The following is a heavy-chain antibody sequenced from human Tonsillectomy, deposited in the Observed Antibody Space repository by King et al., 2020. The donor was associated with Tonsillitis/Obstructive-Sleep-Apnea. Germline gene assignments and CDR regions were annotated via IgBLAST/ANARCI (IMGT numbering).Heavy chain of an antibody. V-gene: IGHV3-9*01. Sequence: VQLVESGGGLVQPGRSLRLSCAASGFTFDDYAMHWVRQAPGKGLEWVSGISWNSGFIDYAVSVKGRFTISRDNAKNSLYLQMYSLRAEDTALYYCAKGSVSGFDYWGQGTLVTVSS. CDR3: AKGSVSGFDY. D-gene: IGHD5/OR15-5a*01. CDR1: GFTFDDYA. CDR2: ISWNSGFI. J-gene: IGHJ4*02.